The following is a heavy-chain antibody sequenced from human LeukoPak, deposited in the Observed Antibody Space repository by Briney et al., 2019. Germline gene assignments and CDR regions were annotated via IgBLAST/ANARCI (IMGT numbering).Heavy chain of an antibody. CDR2: IYSGGST. CDR3: ARVITMVRGVLLYYYYGMDV. J-gene: IGHJ6*02. D-gene: IGHD3-10*01. Sequence: GGSLRLSCAASGFTVSSNYMSWVRQAPGKGLEWVSVIYSGGSTYYADSVKGRFTISRDNSKNTLYLQMNSLRAEDTAVYYCARVITMVRGVLLYYYYGMDVWGQGTTVTVSS. V-gene: IGHV3-53*01. CDR1: GFTVSSNY.